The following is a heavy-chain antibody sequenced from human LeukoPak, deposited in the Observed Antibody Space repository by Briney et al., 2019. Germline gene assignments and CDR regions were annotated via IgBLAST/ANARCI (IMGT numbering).Heavy chain of an antibody. CDR3: ARGKSAERGYSYGYEGDFDY. Sequence: GASVKVSCKASGYTFTSYGISWVRQAPGQGLEWMGWISAYNGNTNYAQKLQGRVTMTTDTSTSTAYMELRSLRSDDTAVYYCARGKSAERGYSYGYEGDFDYWGQGTLVTVSS. CDR1: GYTFTSYG. CDR2: ISAYNGNT. D-gene: IGHD5-18*01. J-gene: IGHJ4*02. V-gene: IGHV1-18*01.